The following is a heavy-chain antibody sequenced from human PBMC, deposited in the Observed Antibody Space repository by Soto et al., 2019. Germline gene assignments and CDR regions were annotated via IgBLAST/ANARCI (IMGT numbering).Heavy chain of an antibody. D-gene: IGHD6-19*01. J-gene: IGHJ4*02. V-gene: IGHV1-3*01. CDR2: INAGNGNT. CDR3: AKGLAVSDPFDY. CDR1: GYTFTSYA. Sequence: ASVKSFCKASGYTFTSYAMHWVRQAPGQRLEWMGWINAGNGNTKYSQKFQGRVTITRDTSASTAYMELSSLRSEDTAVYYCAKGLAVSDPFDYWGQGTLVTVSS.